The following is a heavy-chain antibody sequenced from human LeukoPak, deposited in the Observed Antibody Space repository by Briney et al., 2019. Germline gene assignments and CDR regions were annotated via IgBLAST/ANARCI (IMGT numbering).Heavy chain of an antibody. CDR1: GYTFTSYG. V-gene: IGHV1-18*01. J-gene: IGHJ4*02. CDR3: QKTAYDILTGYYLGFGYFDY. Sequence: GASVKVSCKASGYTFTSYGISWVRQAPGQGLECMGCIIAYNGNTNYAQKLQGRVTMTTDTSTRTAYMELRSLRSDDTVFFFRQKTAYDILTGYYLGFGYFDYWGQGTLVTVSS. D-gene: IGHD3-9*01. CDR2: IIAYNGNT.